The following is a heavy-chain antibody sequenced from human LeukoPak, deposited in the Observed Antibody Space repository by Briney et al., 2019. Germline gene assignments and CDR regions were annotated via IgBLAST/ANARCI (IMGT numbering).Heavy chain of an antibody. D-gene: IGHD6-13*01. CDR2: ISSSSSYI. CDR1: GFTFSSFS. Sequence: GGSLRLSCAASGFTFSSFSMNWVRQAPGKGLEWVSSISSSSSYIYYADSVKGRFTISRDNAKNSLYLQMNSLRAEDTAVYYCARGGQQLVGPAYWGQGTLVTVSS. J-gene: IGHJ4*02. V-gene: IGHV3-21*01. CDR3: ARGGQQLVGPAY.